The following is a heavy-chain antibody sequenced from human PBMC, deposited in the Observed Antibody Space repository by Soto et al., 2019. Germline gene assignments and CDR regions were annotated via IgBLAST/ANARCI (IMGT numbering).Heavy chain of an antibody. J-gene: IGHJ4*02. Sequence: QVQLVQSGAEVKKPGASVKVSCKASGYTFTNYGISWVRRAPGQGLEWMGWITLYNGNTNYAQNLQGRVTMTTDTPTSTAYMELRSLRSDDTAVYYCARGGTSGWYPDYWGQGTLVTVSS. CDR2: ITLYNGNT. D-gene: IGHD6-19*01. CDR1: GYTFTNYG. CDR3: ARGGTSGWYPDY. V-gene: IGHV1-18*01.